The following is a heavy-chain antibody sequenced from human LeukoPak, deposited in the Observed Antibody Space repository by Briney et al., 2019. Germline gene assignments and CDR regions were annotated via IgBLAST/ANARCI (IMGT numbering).Heavy chain of an antibody. CDR3: ARARPDGAPYFDY. CDR1: GFTFSSHW. J-gene: IGHJ4*02. Sequence: GGSLRLSCAASGFTFSSHWMHWARQLPGKGLVWVSRIHRDGSSTNYADSVKGRFTISRDNAKNTLYLQVNSLRAEDTAIYYCARARPDGAPYFDYWGQGILVTVSS. D-gene: IGHD3-10*01. CDR2: IHRDGSST. V-gene: IGHV3-74*01.